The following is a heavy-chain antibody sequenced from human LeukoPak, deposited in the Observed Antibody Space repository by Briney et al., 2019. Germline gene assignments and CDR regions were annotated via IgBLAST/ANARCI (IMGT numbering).Heavy chain of an antibody. CDR3: ARETSGYCSSTSCYPIYYYYYYMDV. J-gene: IGHJ6*03. CDR2: IYTGGST. CDR1: GVSISSYY. D-gene: IGHD2-2*01. V-gene: IGHV4-4*07. Sequence: SETLSLTCTVSGVSISSYYWSWLRQPAGKGLEGIGRIYTGGSTNYNPSLKSRVTISVDTSKNQFSLKLSSVTAADTAVYYCARETSGYCSSTSCYPIYYYYYYMDVWGKGTTVTISS.